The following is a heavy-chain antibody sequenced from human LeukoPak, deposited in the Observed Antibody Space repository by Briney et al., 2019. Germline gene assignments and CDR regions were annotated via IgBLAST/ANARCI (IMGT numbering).Heavy chain of an antibody. D-gene: IGHD3-16*01. CDR3: AKDGGFDP. V-gene: IGHV3-30*18. Sequence: GGSLRLSCAASGFTFSDYYMSWIRQAPGKGLEWVAVISYDGSNKYYADSVKGRFTISRDNSKNTLYLQMNSLRAEDTAVYYCAKDGGFDPWGQGTLVTVSS. J-gene: IGHJ5*02. CDR2: ISYDGSNK. CDR1: GFTFSDYY.